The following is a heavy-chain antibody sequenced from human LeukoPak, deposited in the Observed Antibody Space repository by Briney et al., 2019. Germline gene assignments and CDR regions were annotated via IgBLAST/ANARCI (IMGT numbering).Heavy chain of an antibody. CDR2: IYHSGST. V-gene: IGHV4-38-2*02. CDR3: ARDRGLAAAVDQINWFDP. D-gene: IGHD6-13*01. J-gene: IGHJ5*02. CDR1: GYSISSGYY. Sequence: PSETLSLTCTVSGYSISSGYYWGWIRQPPGKGLGWIGSIYHSGSTYYNPSLKSRVTISVDTSKNQFSLKLSSVTAADTAVYYCARDRGLAAAVDQINWFDPWGQGTLVTVSS.